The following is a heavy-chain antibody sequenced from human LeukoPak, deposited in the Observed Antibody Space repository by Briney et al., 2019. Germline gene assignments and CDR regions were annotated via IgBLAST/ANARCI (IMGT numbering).Heavy chain of an antibody. Sequence: ASVKVSCKASDYTFTSYGISWVRQAPGQGLEWMGWISTYNGDTDYAQKLQGRVTMTADTSTSTAYMELRNLRSDDTAVYYCARPRVHCSSTSCPFDYWGQGTLVTVSS. V-gene: IGHV1-18*01. J-gene: IGHJ4*02. CDR2: ISTYNGDT. CDR3: ARPRVHCSSTSCPFDY. CDR1: DYTFTSYG. D-gene: IGHD2-2*01.